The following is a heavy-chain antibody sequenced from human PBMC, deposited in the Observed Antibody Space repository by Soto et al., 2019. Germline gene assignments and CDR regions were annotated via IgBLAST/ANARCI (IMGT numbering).Heavy chain of an antibody. CDR2: INQDESET. CDR1: GFTFSHYW. CDR3: ARGEDCGYDASYHYYAMDV. D-gene: IGHD5-12*01. Sequence: GGSLRLSCAASGFTFSHYWMTWVRQAPGEGLEWVANINQDESETYFVTSVKGRFTISRDNAKNSLYLHLNSLRSEDTAAYFCARGEDCGYDASYHYYAMDVWGQGTMVTVSS. V-gene: IGHV3-7*04. J-gene: IGHJ6*02.